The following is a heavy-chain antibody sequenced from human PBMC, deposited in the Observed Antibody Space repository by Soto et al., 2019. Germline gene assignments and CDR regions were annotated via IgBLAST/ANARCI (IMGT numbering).Heavy chain of an antibody. Sequence: GASVKVSCKASGYTFTGYYMHWVRQAPGQGLEWMGWINPNSGGTNYAQKFQGRVTMTRDTSISTAYMELSRLRSDDTAVYYCAREWVAGSPENAFDIWGQGTMVTVSS. D-gene: IGHD6-19*01. V-gene: IGHV1-2*02. J-gene: IGHJ3*02. CDR3: AREWVAGSPENAFDI. CDR2: INPNSGGT. CDR1: GYTFTGYY.